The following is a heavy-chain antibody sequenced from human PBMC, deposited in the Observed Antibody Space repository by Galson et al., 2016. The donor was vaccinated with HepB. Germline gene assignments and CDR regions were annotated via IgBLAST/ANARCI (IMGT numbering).Heavy chain of an antibody. CDR1: GFTFTDAW. V-gene: IGHV3-15*01. CDR3: ATYGSERKFDY. D-gene: IGHD3-10*01. CDR2: IKSKTDAGTT. J-gene: IGHJ4*02. Sequence: SLRLSCAASGFTFTDAWMTWVRQAPGKGLEWVGRIKSKTDAGTTDYAAPVKGRFTISRDDSKNTLYLRMNSLKTEDTAVYYCATYGSERKFDYWGQGTLVTVSS.